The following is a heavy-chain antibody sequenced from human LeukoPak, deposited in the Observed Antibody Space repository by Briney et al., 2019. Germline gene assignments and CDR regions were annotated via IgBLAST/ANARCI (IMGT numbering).Heavy chain of an antibody. D-gene: IGHD5-24*01. CDR2: IKQDGSEK. CDR3: ARERDGYAFDI. Sequence: GGSLRLSCAASGFTFSSYWMSWVRQAPGKELEWVANIKQDGSEKYYVDSVKGRFTISRDNAKNSLYLQMNSLRAEDTAVYYCARERDGYAFDIWGQGTMVTVSS. CDR1: GFTFSSYW. J-gene: IGHJ3*02. V-gene: IGHV3-7*01.